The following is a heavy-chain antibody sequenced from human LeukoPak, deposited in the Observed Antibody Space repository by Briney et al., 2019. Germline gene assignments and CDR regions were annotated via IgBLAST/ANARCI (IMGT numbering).Heavy chain of an antibody. V-gene: IGHV1-2*02. J-gene: IGHJ3*01. CDR1: GYTFDENH. D-gene: IGHD2-8*02. CDR2: INPKSGAT. CDR3: ARAGDESTGHYDSLHF. Sequence: ASVKVSCKASGYTFDENHIHWVRQAPRQGPEWRGWINPKSGATDSAQQFQGRLTMTRDTSIGTASMDLSGLRLDDTGIYYCARAGDESTGHYDSLHFWGQGTMVTVSS.